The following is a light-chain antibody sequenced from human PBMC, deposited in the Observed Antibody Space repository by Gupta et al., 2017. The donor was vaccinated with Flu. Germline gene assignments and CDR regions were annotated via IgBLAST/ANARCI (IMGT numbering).Light chain of an antibody. CDR3: QVWDTAADHWL. CDR1: KIGSET. Sequence: GQTASIACGGNKIGSETVHWYQQKAGQAPVLVLYDDDVRPSGIPERFSGSNSGNTATLTIRGVEAGDEADYYCQVWDTAADHWLFGAGTTLT. CDR2: DDD. J-gene: IGLJ3*02. V-gene: IGLV3-21*02.